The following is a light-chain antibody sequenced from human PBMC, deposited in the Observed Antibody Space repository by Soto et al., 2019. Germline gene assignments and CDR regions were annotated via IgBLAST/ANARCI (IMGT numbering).Light chain of an antibody. CDR2: GAS. V-gene: IGKV3-20*01. Sequence: EIVLTQSPGTLSLSPGERATLSCRASQSVSSSYLAWYQQKPGQAPRLLNYGASSRATGIPDRFSGSGSGRDFTLTISRLEPADFAVYYCQQYGSSLGYTFGQGTKLEIK. J-gene: IGKJ2*01. CDR3: QQYGSSLGYT. CDR1: QSVSSSY.